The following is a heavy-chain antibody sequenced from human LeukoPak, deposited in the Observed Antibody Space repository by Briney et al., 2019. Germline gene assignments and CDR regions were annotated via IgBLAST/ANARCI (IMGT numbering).Heavy chain of an antibody. CDR1: GGSIGWDY. CDR3: AREEYFQDSNGYSYYFHS. Sequence: PSETLSLTCTVSGGSIGWDYWSWIRQSAGKGLEWVGRIYKSGSTNYNPSFRSRVTMSVDTSKNQFSLNVTSVTAADTAVYYCAREEYFQDSNGYSYYFHSWGQGSLVTVSS. V-gene: IGHV4-4*07. J-gene: IGHJ4*02. D-gene: IGHD3-22*01. CDR2: IYKSGST.